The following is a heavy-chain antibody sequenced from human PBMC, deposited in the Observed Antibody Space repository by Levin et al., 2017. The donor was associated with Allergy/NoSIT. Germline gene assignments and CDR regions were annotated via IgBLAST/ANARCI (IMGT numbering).Heavy chain of an antibody. CDR1: GFTFSDHY. Sequence: GGSLRLSCAASGFTFSDHYMDWVRQAPGKGLEWVARSRNKAKSYSTEYAASVKGRFIISRDDSKSWLYLQMDSLKTEDTAVYYCTRLSESSGWFFDYWGQGTLVTVSS. V-gene: IGHV3-72*01. D-gene: IGHD6-19*01. J-gene: IGHJ4*02. CDR3: TRLSESSGWFFDY. CDR2: SRNKAKSYST.